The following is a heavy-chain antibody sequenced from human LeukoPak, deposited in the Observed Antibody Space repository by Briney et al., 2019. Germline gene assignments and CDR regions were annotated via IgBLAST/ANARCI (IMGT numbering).Heavy chain of an antibody. V-gene: IGHV4-31*03. CDR2: IYYSGNT. CDR1: GGSISSGGYY. D-gene: IGHD3-22*01. Sequence: PSQTLSLTCTVSGGSISSGGYYWSWIRQHPGKGLEWIGYIYYSGNTYYNPSLKSRVTISVDTSKNQFSLKLSSVTAADTAVYYCARDRKDDSSGYGLFDYWGQGTLVTVSS. J-gene: IGHJ4*02. CDR3: ARDRKDDSSGYGLFDY.